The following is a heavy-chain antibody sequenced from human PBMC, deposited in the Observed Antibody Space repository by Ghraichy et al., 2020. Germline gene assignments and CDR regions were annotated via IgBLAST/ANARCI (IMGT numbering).Heavy chain of an antibody. CDR1: GYSFTSYW. V-gene: IGHV5-10-1*01. Sequence: GESLNISCKGSGYSFTSYWISWVRQTPGKGLEWMGRIDPSDSYTNYSPSFQGHVTISADKSISTAYLQWSSLKASDTAMDYCSRRGWLQFGYFDYWGQGTLVTVSS. CDR2: IDPSDSYT. J-gene: IGHJ4*02. D-gene: IGHD5-24*01. CDR3: SRRGWLQFGYFDY.